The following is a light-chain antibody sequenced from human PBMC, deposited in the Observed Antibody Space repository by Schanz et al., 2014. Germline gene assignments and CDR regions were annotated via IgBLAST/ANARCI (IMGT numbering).Light chain of an antibody. CDR3: CSYAGSDSWV. V-gene: IGLV2-8*01. J-gene: IGLJ2*01. Sequence: QSALTQPPSASGSPGQSVTISCTGTSSDVGGYNYVSWYQQHPGKAPKLMISAVSDRPSGVSNRFSGSESGNTASLTISGLQAEDEAGYYCCSYAGSDSWVFGGGTKLTVL. CDR1: SSDVGGYNY. CDR2: AVS.